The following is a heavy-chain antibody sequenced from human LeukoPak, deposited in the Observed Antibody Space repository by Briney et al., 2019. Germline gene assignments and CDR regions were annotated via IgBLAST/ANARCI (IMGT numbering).Heavy chain of an antibody. Sequence: SVKVSCKAFGGTFSSYAISWVRQAPGQGLEWMGGIIPIFGTANYAQKFQGRVTITADKSTSTAYMELSSLRSEDTAVYYCARAAAGTLWYWFDPWGQGTLVTVSS. V-gene: IGHV1-69*06. CDR1: GGTFSSYA. D-gene: IGHD6-13*01. CDR3: ARAAAGTLWYWFDP. J-gene: IGHJ5*02. CDR2: IIPIFGTA.